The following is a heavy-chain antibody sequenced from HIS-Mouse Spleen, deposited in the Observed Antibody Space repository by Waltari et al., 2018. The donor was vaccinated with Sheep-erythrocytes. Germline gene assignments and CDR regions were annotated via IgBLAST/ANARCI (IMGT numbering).Heavy chain of an antibody. V-gene: IGHV3-21*01. Sequence: EVQLVESGGGLVKRGGSLRLSCAASGFTFSSDSLNGVRQAPGKGLEWVSSISSSSSYIYYADSVKGRFTISRDNAKNSLYLQMNSPRAEDTAVYYCARVASGATFDYWGQGTLVTVSS. CDR3: ARVASGATFDY. D-gene: IGHD1-26*01. CDR1: GFTFSSDS. J-gene: IGHJ4*02. CDR2: ISSSSSYI.